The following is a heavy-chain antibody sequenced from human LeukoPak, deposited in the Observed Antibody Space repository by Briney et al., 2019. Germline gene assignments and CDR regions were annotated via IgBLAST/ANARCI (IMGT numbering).Heavy chain of an antibody. V-gene: IGHV5-51*01. D-gene: IGHD4-17*01. Sequence: GESLKISCQGSGYTFSSSWIGRVRQLPGKGLEWMGIIYPGDSDTRYSPSFQGQVTISADKSINTAYLQWSSLKATDTGIYYCARQYGRPFDYWGQGTLVTVSS. CDR3: ARQYGRPFDY. CDR2: IYPGDSDT. CDR1: GYTFSSSW. J-gene: IGHJ4*02.